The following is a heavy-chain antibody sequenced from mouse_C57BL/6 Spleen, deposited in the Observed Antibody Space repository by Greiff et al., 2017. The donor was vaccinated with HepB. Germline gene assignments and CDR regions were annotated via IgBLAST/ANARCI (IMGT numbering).Heavy chain of an antibody. J-gene: IGHJ4*01. CDR1: GYSITSGYY. CDR3: ARVEDGYVDYYAMDY. D-gene: IGHD2-2*01. CDR2: ISYDGSN. V-gene: IGHV3-6*01. Sequence: EVKLVESGPGLVKPSQSLSLTCSVTGYSITSGYYWNWIRQFPGNKLEWMGYISYDGSNNYNPSLKNRISITRDTSKNQFFLKLNSVTTEDTATYYCARVEDGYVDYYAMDYWGQGTSVTVSS.